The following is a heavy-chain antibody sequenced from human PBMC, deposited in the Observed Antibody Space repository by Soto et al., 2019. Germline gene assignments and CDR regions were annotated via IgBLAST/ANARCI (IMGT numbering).Heavy chain of an antibody. CDR2: ISGSGDRT. J-gene: IGHJ4*02. CDR1: GFTISSYA. D-gene: IGHD6-19*01. V-gene: IGHV3-23*01. Sequence: PGGSLRLSCATSGFTISSYAMSWVRQAPGKGLEWVSIISGSGDRTYYADSVKGRFTISRDNSKNTLYLQMNSLRADDTAVYYCANHLAYNNGWFRFYFDCWGQGTLVTVSS. CDR3: ANHLAYNNGWFRFYFDC.